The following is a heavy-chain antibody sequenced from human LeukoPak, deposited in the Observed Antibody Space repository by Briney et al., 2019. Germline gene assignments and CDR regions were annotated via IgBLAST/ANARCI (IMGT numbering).Heavy chain of an antibody. CDR3: ARDQTTVRGGDDAFDI. Sequence: ASVKVSCKASGYTFTSYDMHWVRQAPGQGLEWMGIINPSGGSTSYAQIFQGRVTMTRDTSTSTVYMGLSSLRSEDTAVYYCARDQTTVRGGDDAFDIWGQGTMVTVSS. J-gene: IGHJ3*02. CDR2: INPSGGST. D-gene: IGHD3-10*01. CDR1: GYTFTSYD. V-gene: IGHV1-46*01.